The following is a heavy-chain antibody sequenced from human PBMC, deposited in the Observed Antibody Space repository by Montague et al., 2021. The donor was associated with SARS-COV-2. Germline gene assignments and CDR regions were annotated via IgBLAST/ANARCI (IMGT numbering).Heavy chain of an antibody. V-gene: IGHV3-11*01. J-gene: IGHJ6*02. D-gene: IGHD1-26*01. CDR3: ARDDLIVGNTKDYYYGMDV. Sequence: SLRLSCAASGLTFSDYYMSWIGQAPGKGLEWVSHISSSGSTINYADSVKGRFTISRDNAKNSLYLQMNSLRAEDTALYYCARDDLIVGNTKDYYYGMDVWGHGTTVTVSS. CDR2: ISSSGSTI. CDR1: GLTFSDYY.